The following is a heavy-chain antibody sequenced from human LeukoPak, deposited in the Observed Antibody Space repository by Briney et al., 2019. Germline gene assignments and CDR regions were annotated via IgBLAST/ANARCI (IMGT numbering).Heavy chain of an antibody. J-gene: IGHJ5*02. D-gene: IGHD3-10*01. Sequence: PSETLSLTCTVSGYSISSGYFWGWTRQPAGKGLEWIGSLYHGGNTYYNPSLKSRVTISVDTSKNQFSLKLYFVTAADTAVYYCARDPHYYGSGGYKAAWGQGILVTVSS. CDR3: ARDPHYYGSGGYKAA. V-gene: IGHV4-38-2*02. CDR1: GYSISSGYF. CDR2: LYHGGNT.